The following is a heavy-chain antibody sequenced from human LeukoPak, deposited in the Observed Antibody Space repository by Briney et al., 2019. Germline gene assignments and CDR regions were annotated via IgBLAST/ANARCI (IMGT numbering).Heavy chain of an antibody. Sequence: PGGSLRLSCAASGFTFSDYAMHWVRQAPGKGLEYVSAINSNGGSTYYANSVKGRFTISRDNSKNTLYLHLGSLRDEDMAVYYCARRRWELTYFDYWGQGTLVTVSS. CDR2: INSNGGST. D-gene: IGHD1-26*01. CDR3: ARRRWELTYFDY. J-gene: IGHJ4*02. CDR1: GFTFSDYA. V-gene: IGHV3-64*01.